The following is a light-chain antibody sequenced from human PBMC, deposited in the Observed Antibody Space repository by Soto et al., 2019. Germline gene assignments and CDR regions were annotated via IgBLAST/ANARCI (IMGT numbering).Light chain of an antibody. Sequence: DIKMTQAPSSLSASVGDRVTITCRASQSISNYLQWYQQKPGKAPKLLIFAASSLQSGVPSRFSGSRSGPDFTLTISSLQPEDFATYYCQQSYSSPPTFGQGTKVDIK. CDR2: AAS. J-gene: IGKJ1*01. V-gene: IGKV1-39*01. CDR3: QQSYSSPPT. CDR1: QSISNY.